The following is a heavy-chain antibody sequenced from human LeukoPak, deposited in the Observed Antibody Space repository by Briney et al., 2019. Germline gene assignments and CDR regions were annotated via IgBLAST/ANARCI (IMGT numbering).Heavy chain of an antibody. J-gene: IGHJ4*02. CDR3: ANYGDYQYFDY. CDR2: ISYDATNK. D-gene: IGHD4-17*01. Sequence: GGSLRLSCAASGYTFINYGMHWVRQAPGKGLEWVAVISYDATNKYYADSVKGRFTISRDNSKNTLYLQMNSLKTDDTAVYYCANYGDYQYFDYWGQGTPVTVSS. CDR1: GYTFINYG. V-gene: IGHV3-30*18.